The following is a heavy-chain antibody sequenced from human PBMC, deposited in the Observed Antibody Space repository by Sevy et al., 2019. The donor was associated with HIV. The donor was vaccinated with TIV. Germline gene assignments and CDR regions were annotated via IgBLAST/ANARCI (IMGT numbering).Heavy chain of an antibody. J-gene: IGHJ4*02. CDR2: IKRKTDDGTT. CDR3: TTGFTIFGVVTFDY. Sequence: GGSLRLACAASGFTFSNAWMSWVRQAPGKGLEWVGRIKRKTDDGTTDYAAPVKGRFTISRDDSKNTLYLQMNSLKTEDTAVYYCTTGFTIFGVVTFDYWGQGTLVTVSS. CDR1: GFTFSNAW. D-gene: IGHD3-3*01. V-gene: IGHV3-15*01.